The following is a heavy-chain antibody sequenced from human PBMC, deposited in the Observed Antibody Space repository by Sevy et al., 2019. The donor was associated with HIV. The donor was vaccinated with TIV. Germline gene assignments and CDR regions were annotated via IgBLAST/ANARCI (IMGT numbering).Heavy chain of an antibody. CDR1: GFTFSDYY. J-gene: IGHJ4*02. Sequence: GGSLRLSCAAPGFTFSDYYMSWIRQAPGKGLEWVSYISRGRSYTNYADSVKGRFTISRENARNSLYLQMNSLRAEDTAVYYCTKDSRVYSSSHFDYWGQGIRVTVSS. D-gene: IGHD6-13*01. CDR3: TKDSRVYSSSHFDY. CDR2: ISRGRSYT. V-gene: IGHV3-11*06.